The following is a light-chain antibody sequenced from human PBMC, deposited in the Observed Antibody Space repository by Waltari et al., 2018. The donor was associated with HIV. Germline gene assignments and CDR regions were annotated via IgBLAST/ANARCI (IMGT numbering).Light chain of an antibody. CDR2: GAS. CDR1: QSVSRY. V-gene: IGKV1-39*01. Sequence: IQMTQSPSSLSASVGDRVTITCRASQSVSRYLNWYQQKPGKPPKLVIYGASNLQAGVPSRFSGSGSGTDFTLTITSLQPEDFATYYCQQSYSNLLSFGGGTKVQV. CDR3: QQSYSNLLS. J-gene: IGKJ4*01.